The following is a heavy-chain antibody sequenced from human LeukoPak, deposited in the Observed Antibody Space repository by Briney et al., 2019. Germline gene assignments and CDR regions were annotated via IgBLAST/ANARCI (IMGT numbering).Heavy chain of an antibody. CDR2: IYYSGIT. V-gene: IGHV4-59*01. D-gene: IGHD6-13*01. CDR3: ARAGGSSSSNLYFYYSYMDV. J-gene: IGHJ6*03. CDR1: TGSTSSLY. Sequence: SETLSLTCTLSTGSTSSLYCNWIRQPPGKVLGWNGYIYYSGITNSNTSLRTRVTISVGPSKGQFSLKLTSVAPADTALYYCARAGGSSSSNLYFYYSYMDVWGKGTTVTVSS.